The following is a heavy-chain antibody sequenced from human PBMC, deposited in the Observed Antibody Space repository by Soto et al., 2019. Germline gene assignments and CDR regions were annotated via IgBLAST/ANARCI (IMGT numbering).Heavy chain of an antibody. CDR3: ARAPPLCTSCYLY. Sequence: QVQLVQSGAEVKKPGSSVKVSCKASGGTFSIYTISWLRQAPGQGLEWMGRIIPILGIANYAQKFQGRVTIPADKSTSTAYMELSSLRSEDTAVYYCARAPPLCTSCYLYWGQGTLVTVSS. D-gene: IGHD2-2*01. CDR2: IIPILGIA. CDR1: GGTFSIYT. J-gene: IGHJ4*02. V-gene: IGHV1-69*02.